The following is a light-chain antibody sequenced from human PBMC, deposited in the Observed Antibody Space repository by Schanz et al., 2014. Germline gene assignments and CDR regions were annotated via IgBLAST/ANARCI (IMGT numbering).Light chain of an antibody. CDR1: QGVGSH. J-gene: IGKJ2*01. CDR2: DGS. CDR3: QQRSNWYT. V-gene: IGKV3-11*01. Sequence: EIVLTQSPATLSLSPGERATLSCRASQGVGSHLAWYQQKRGQAPRLLIYDGSNRATGVPVRFSGSGYGTDFTLTISSLEPEDSAVYYCQQRSNWYTFGQGTKLELK.